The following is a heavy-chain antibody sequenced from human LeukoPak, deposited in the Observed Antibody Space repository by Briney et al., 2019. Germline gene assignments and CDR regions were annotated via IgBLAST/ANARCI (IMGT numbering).Heavy chain of an antibody. D-gene: IGHD1-14*01. J-gene: IGHJ4*02. CDR1: GFTFYDYA. CDR2: ISWNSGSI. V-gene: IGHV3-9*01. Sequence: SGGSLRLSCAASGFTFYDYAMHWVRQAPGKGLEWVSGISWNSGSIGYADSVKGRFTISRDNAKNSLYLQMNSLRAEDTALYYCAKDIATGNRLYYFDYWGQGTLVTVSS. CDR3: AKDIATGNRLYYFDY.